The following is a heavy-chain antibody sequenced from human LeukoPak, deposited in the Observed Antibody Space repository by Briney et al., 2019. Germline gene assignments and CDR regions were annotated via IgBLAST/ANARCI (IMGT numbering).Heavy chain of an antibody. Sequence: GGSLRLSCAASGFTFSSYAMSWVRQAPGKGLEWVSAISGSGGSTYYADSVKGRFTISRDNSKNTLYLQMNSLRAEDTAVYYCAKDQGYYYYYGMDVWGQGTTVTVSS. J-gene: IGHJ6*02. CDR3: AKDQGYYYYYGMDV. CDR1: GFTFSSYA. CDR2: ISGSGGST. V-gene: IGHV3-23*01.